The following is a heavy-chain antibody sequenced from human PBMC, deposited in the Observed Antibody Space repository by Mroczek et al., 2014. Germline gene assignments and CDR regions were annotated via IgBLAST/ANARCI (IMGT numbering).Heavy chain of an antibody. D-gene: IGHD2-2*01. CDR1: GYTFTSYG. CDR2: ISAYNGNT. J-gene: IGHJ4*02. CDR3: ARGSYCSSTSCRIYYFDY. V-gene: IGHV1-18*01. Sequence: VQLVQSGAEVKKPGASVKVSCKASGYTFTSYGISWVRQAPGQGLEWMGWISAYNGNTNYAQKLQGRVTMTTDTSTSTAYMELRSLRSDDTAVYYCARGSYCSSTSCRIYYFDYWGQGTLVTVSS.